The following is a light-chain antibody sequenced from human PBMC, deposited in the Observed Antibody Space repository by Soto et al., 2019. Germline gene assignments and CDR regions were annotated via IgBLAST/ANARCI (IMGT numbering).Light chain of an antibody. CDR2: DAS. CDR3: QHYGSSPQT. V-gene: IGKV3D-20*01. Sequence: EIVLTQSPATLSLSPGERATLSCGASQSVSSSYLAWYQQKPGLAPRLLIYDASSRATGIPDRFSGSGSGPDFTLTISRLEPEDFAVYYCQHYGSSPQTFGQGTKVEIK. CDR1: QSVSSSY. J-gene: IGKJ1*01.